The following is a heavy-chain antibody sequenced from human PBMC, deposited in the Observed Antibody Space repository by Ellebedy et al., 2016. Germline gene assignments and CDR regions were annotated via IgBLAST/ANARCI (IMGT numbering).Heavy chain of an antibody. CDR3: ARCRPAYIRGWYGGGHLGGMDV. CDR2: ISTSGDSR. J-gene: IGHJ6*02. Sequence: GESLKISXAASGFTFSNYAMSWVRQAPGKGLEWVSTISTSGDSRYYADSVKGRFTISRDNSKNTLYLQMNSLRAEDTVVYCGARCRPAYIRGWYGGGHLGGMDVWGQGTTVTVFS. D-gene: IGHD6-19*01. CDR1: GFTFSNYA. V-gene: IGHV3-23*01.